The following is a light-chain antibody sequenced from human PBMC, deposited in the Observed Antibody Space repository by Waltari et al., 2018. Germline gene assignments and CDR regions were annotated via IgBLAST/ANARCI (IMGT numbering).Light chain of an antibody. V-gene: IGKV1-5*03. CDR3: QQYHSTPRGT. CDR2: KAS. CDR1: QSVRTW. J-gene: IGKJ1*01. Sequence: DIQMTQSPSTLSASVGDRVTITCRASQSVRTWLAWYKQKPGKAPKLLIYKASSLESGVPSRFSGSGSGTDFTLTISSLQAEDVAVYYCQQYHSTPRGTFGQGTKVEIK.